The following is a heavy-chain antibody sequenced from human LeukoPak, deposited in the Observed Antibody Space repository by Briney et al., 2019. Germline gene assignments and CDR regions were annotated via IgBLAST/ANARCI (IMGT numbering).Heavy chain of an antibody. V-gene: IGHV4-34*01. J-gene: IGHJ5*02. CDR2: INHSGST. D-gene: IGHD6-13*01. CDR1: GGSFSGYY. Sequence: SETLSLTCAVYGGSFSGYYWSWIRQPPGKGLEWIGEINHSGSTNYNPSLKSRVTISVDTSKNQFSLKLSSVTAADTAVYYCVSNRGYSSSWYWFNWFDPWGQGTLVTVSS. CDR3: VSNRGYSSSWYWFNWFDP.